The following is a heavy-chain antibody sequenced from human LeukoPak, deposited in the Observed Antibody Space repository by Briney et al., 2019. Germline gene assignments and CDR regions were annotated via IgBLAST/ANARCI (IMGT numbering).Heavy chain of an antibody. V-gene: IGHV4-39*01. J-gene: IGHJ4*02. D-gene: IGHD1-26*01. CDR1: GGSISSSSYY. CDR3: ARHPLVGADY. Sequence: SQTLSLTCTVSGGSISSSSYYWGWIRQPPGKGLEWIGGVSYSRSTHYNPSLKSPATISVATSKNKFYLKLRSLTAPDTAAYYCARHPLVGADYWGQGTLASVSS. CDR2: VSYSRST.